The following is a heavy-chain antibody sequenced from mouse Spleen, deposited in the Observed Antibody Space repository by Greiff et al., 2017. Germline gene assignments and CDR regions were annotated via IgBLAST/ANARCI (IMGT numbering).Heavy chain of an antibody. CDR1: GYIFTNYW. CDR2: IYPGGGYT. V-gene: IGHV1-63*01. Sequence: QVQLKQSGAELVRPGTSVKLSCNASGYIFTNYWIGWAKQRPGHGLEWIGDIYPGGGYTNYNAKLKGKATLTADKSSSTAYMQFSSLTSEDSAIYDCARGGYYGSRYYFDYWGQGTTLTVSS. D-gene: IGHD1-1*01. J-gene: IGHJ2*01. CDR3: ARGGYYGSRYYFDY.